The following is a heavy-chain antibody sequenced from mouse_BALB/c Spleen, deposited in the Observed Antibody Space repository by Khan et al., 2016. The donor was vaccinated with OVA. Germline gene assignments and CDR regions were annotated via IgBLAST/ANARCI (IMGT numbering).Heavy chain of an antibody. CDR1: GYNITDNH. CDR2: IDPANDNS. V-gene: IGHV14-3*02. D-gene: IGHD4-1*01. CDR3: ASAGTGDYFDY. J-gene: IGHJ2*01. Sequence: VQLKESGAELVKPGASVKLSCTASGYNITDNHMHWVKQRPEQGLEWIGRIDPANDNSNYNPRFQGKATITADTSSNTAYLHLSSLTSEDTAVYYCASAGTGDYFDYWGQGTTLTVSS.